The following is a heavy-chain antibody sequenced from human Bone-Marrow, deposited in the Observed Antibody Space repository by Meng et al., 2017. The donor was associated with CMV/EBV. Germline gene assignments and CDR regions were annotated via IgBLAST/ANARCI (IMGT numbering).Heavy chain of an antibody. CDR2: ISSSSTYI. V-gene: IGHV3-21*01. Sequence: GESLKISCAASGFTFSSYTMNWVRQAPGKGLEWVSSISSSSTYIYYADSVKGRFTISRDNTKNSLYLQMNSLRAEDTAVYYCARHKNSIAARHRTYYFDYWGQGTLVTVSS. CDR3: ARHKNSIAARHRTYYFDY. D-gene: IGHD6-6*01. CDR1: GFTFSSYT. J-gene: IGHJ4*02.